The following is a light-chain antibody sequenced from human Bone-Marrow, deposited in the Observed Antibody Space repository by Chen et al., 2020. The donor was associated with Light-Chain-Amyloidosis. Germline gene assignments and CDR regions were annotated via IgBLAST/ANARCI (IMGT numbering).Light chain of an antibody. CDR3: QQYGTSPFT. CDR1: QSVASDY. V-gene: IGKV3-20*01. CDR2: GAS. Sequence: EIVLTQSPGTLSLSPGERATFSCRASQSVASDYLAWYQQKPGQAPRLLIHGASSRATGIPDRFSGSGSGTDFILTINRVDPEDFAVYYCQQYGTSPFTFGPGIKVDIK. J-gene: IGKJ3*01.